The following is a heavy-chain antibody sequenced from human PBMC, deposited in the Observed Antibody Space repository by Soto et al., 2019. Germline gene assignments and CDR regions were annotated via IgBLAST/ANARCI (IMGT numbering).Heavy chain of an antibody. V-gene: IGHV1-8*01. CDR3: ARDAPPADY. J-gene: IGHJ4*02. D-gene: IGHD2-2*01. Sequence: GASVKVSCKASGYTFTSYDINWVRQATGQGLEWMGWMNPNSGNTGYARKFQGRVTMTRNTSISTAYMELRSLRSDDTAVYYCARDAPPADYWGQGTLVTVSS. CDR1: GYTFTSYD. CDR2: MNPNSGNT.